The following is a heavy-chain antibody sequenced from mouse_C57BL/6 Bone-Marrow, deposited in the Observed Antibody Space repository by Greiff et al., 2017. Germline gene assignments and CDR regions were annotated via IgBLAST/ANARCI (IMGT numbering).Heavy chain of an antibody. Sequence: QVQLQQSGAELVRPGTSVKVSCKASGYAFTNYLIEWVKQRPGQGLEWIGVINPGSGGTNYNEKFKGKATLTADKSSSTAYMQLRSLTSKDSAVYVCARSRGFYYYGSSYVEDAMDYWGQGTSVTVAS. V-gene: IGHV1-54*01. CDR3: ARSRGFYYYGSSYVEDAMDY. J-gene: IGHJ4*01. CDR1: GYAFTNYL. D-gene: IGHD1-1*01. CDR2: INPGSGGT.